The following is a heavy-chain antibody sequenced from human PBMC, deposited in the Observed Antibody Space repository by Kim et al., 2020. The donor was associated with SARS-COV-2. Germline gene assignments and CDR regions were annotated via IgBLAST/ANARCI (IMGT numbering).Heavy chain of an antibody. D-gene: IGHD3-9*01. CDR2: INHSGST. V-gene: IGHV4-34*01. J-gene: IGHJ6*02. CDR1: GGSFSGYY. Sequence: SETLSLTCAVYGGSFSGYYWSWIRQPPWKGLEWIGEINHSGSTNYNPSLKSRVTISVDTSKNQFSLKLSSVTAADTAVYYCASLRRYFDWLLREDTYYYYGMDVWGQGTTVTGSS. CDR3: ASLRRYFDWLLREDTYYYYGMDV.